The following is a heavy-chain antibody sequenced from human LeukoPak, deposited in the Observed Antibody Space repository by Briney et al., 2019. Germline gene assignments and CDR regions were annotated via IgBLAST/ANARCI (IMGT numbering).Heavy chain of an antibody. V-gene: IGHV1-2*02. CDR3: ARGIVGATFDAFDI. CDR2: INPNSGGT. Sequence: ASVKVSCKASGYTFTGYYMHWVRQAPGQGLEWMGWINPNSGGTNYAQKFQGRVTMTRDTSISTAYMELSRLRSDDTAVYYCARGIVGATFDAFDIWGQGTMVTVSS. J-gene: IGHJ3*02. CDR1: GYTFTGYY. D-gene: IGHD1-26*01.